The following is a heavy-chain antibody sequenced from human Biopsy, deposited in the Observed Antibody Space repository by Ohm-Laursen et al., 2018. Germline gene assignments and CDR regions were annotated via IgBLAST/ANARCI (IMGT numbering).Heavy chain of an antibody. D-gene: IGHD6-19*01. V-gene: IGHV1-46*01. J-gene: IGHJ4*02. CDR1: GYSFTGYY. CDR3: ARNTGWYGDLYYFDY. CDR2: INPSGSTT. Sequence: ASVKVSCKESGYSFTGYYMHWVRQAPGQGLEWMGMINPSGSTTSYPQIFQGRVTMTRDTSKSTVYMELSSLRSADTAVYFCARNTGWYGDLYYFDYWGQGTLVTVSS.